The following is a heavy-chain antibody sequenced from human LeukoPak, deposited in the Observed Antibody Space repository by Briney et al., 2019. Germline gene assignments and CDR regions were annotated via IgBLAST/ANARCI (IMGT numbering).Heavy chain of an antibody. CDR2: IIPILGIA. V-gene: IGHV1-69*04. Sequence: SVKVSCKASGGTFSSYAISWVRQAPGQGLEWMGRIIPILGIANYAQKFQGRVTITADKSTSTAYMELSSLRSEDTAVYYCARVRRLLGSSGSPYYFDYWGQGTLATVSS. J-gene: IGHJ4*02. CDR3: ARVRRLLGSSGSPYYFDY. D-gene: IGHD3-22*01. CDR1: GGTFSSYA.